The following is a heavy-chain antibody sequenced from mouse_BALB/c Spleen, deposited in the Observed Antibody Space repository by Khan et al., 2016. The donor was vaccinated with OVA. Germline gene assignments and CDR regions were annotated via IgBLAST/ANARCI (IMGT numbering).Heavy chain of an antibody. CDR2: IIPTNDYT. CDR3: AREGAYYRSDGWFAY. D-gene: IGHD2-14*01. Sequence: QVQLQQSGAELARPGASVKMSCKASGYTFTTYTMHWVKQRPGRGLEWIGYIIPTNDYTNYNQKFKDRATLTADKSSSTAYMQLSSLTSEDSALYYCAREGAYYRSDGWFAYWGQGTLVTVSA. V-gene: IGHV1-4*01. CDR1: GYTFTTYT. J-gene: IGHJ3*01.